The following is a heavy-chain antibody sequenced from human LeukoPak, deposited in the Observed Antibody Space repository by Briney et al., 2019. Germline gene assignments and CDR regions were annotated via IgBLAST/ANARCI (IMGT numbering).Heavy chain of an antibody. CDR1: GYSFSSYW. V-gene: IGHV5-51*01. CDR3: ARHLSNITSCPNY. J-gene: IGHJ4*02. Sequence: GESLKISCKGSGYSFSSYWIAWVRQMPGKGLEWMGIIYPRDSRTTYSPSFQGQVTISADKSISTAYLQWSSLKASDTAMYYCARHLSNITSCPNYWGPGTLVTVSS. D-gene: IGHD2/OR15-2a*01. CDR2: IYPRDSRT.